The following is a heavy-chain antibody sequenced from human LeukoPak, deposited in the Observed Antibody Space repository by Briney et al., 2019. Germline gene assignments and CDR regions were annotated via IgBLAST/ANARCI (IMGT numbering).Heavy chain of an antibody. D-gene: IGHD3-10*01. CDR2: INHSGIT. V-gene: IGHV4-34*01. CDR3: AGLLWFGELLIQEDY. Sequence: SETLSLTCAVYGRSFSGYYWTWIRQTPGKGLEWIGEINHSGITDYNPSLRSRVTISVDTSKNQFSLKLSSVTAADTAVYYCAGLLWFGELLIQEDYWGQGTLVTVSS. CDR1: GRSFSGYY. J-gene: IGHJ4*02.